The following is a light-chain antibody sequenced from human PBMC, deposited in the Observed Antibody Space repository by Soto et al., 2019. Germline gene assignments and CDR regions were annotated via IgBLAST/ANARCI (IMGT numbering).Light chain of an antibody. CDR2: GAA. CDR3: QQYHSWPA. Sequence: EIVMTQSPATLSVSPGERVTLSCRASQSVFSSLAWYPQKPGHAPRLLIYGAATRATGIPARFSGSGSGTEFTLTISSLQSEDFAVDYCQQYHSWPAFGRGNKVEIK. V-gene: IGKV3-15*01. CDR1: QSVFSS. J-gene: IGKJ4*02.